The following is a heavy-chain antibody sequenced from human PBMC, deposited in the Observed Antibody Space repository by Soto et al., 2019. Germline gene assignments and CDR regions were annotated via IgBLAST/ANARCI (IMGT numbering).Heavy chain of an antibody. Sequence: EVLLEESGGGFVQPGGSLRLSCAASGFTVSNNYMTWVRQAPGKGLEWVAVIQDGGSISYAASVSDRFTISRDNSKNTVFLEMNNLRPEGTAVYFCARGEGSGSNALGHWGQGTLVTVSS. V-gene: IGHV3-66*01. CDR3: ARGEGSGSNALGH. J-gene: IGHJ4*02. CDR1: GFTVSNNY. D-gene: IGHD3-16*01. CDR2: IQDGGSI.